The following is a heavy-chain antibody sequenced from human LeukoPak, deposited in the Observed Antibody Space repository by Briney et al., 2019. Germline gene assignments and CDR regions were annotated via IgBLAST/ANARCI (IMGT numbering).Heavy chain of an antibody. CDR1: GLNFDDSA. V-gene: IGHV3-43*02. CDR3: AKESGKFDY. CDR2: ISADGGST. J-gene: IGHJ4*02. Sequence: GGSLRLSCVASGLNFDDSAMHWVRHAPGKGLEWVSLISADGGSTFSADSVKGRFSISRDNSKNSLYLQMNSLRSEDTAMYYCAKESGKFDYWGQGTLVAVSS.